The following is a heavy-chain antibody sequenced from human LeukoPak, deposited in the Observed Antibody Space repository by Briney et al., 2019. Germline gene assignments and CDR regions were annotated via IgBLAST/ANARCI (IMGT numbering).Heavy chain of an antibody. CDR3: AIRPFYDSSGYPDY. V-gene: IGHV4-38-2*02. D-gene: IGHD3-22*01. Sequence: PSETLSLTCTVSGYSISSGYYWGWIRQPPGKGLEWIGEINHSGSTNYNPSLKSRVTISVDTSKNQFSLKLSSVTAADTAVYYCAIRPFYDSSGYPDYWGQGTLVTVSS. CDR2: INHSGST. J-gene: IGHJ4*02. CDR1: GYSISSGYY.